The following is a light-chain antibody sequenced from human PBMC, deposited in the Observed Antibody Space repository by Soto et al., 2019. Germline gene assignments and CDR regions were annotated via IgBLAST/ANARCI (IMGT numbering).Light chain of an antibody. Sequence: DIQMTQSPPTLSASVGDRVTITCRASQSISSWLAWYQQRPGKAPNLLIYDVSSLESGVPSRFGGNGSGTEFTLTSSSLQPDDFATYYCQQYTNYPWTFGQGTKVEIK. CDR1: QSISSW. J-gene: IGKJ1*01. V-gene: IGKV1-5*01. CDR3: QQYTNYPWT. CDR2: DVS.